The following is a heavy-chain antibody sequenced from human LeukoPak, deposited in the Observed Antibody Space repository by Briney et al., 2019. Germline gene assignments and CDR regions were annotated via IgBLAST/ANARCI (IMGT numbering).Heavy chain of an antibody. D-gene: IGHD3-22*01. CDR1: EFTFSGYG. CDR3: ARDSGGGPDTSGYSGY. J-gene: IGHJ4*02. Sequence: TGGSLRLSCSASEFTFSGYGMHWVRQAPGKGLEWVAVIWYDGSNKYYADSVKGRFTISRDNSKNTLYLQMNSLRADDTAVYYCARDSGGGPDTSGYSGYWGQGALVTVSS. V-gene: IGHV3-33*01. CDR2: IWYDGSNK.